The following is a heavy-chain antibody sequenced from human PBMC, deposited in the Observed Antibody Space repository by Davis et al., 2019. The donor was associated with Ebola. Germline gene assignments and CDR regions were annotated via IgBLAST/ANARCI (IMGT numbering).Heavy chain of an antibody. CDR1: GFSLRSCA. V-gene: IGHV3-23*01. Sequence: GESLKISCAASGFSLRSCAMSWVRQAPGKGLEWVSGIGSDSGTHYAHSVKGRFTIPRDDSKNTLYLQMISLRAEDTAVYYCAKDGSGWHPLYFDYWGQGTLLTVSS. D-gene: IGHD6-19*01. CDR3: AKDGSGWHPLYFDY. J-gene: IGHJ4*02. CDR2: IGSDSGT.